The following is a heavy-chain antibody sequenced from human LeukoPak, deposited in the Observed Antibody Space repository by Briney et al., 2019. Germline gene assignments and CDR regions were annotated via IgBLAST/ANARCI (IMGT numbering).Heavy chain of an antibody. CDR2: ISAYNGNT. D-gene: IGHD3-22*01. CDR1: GYTFTSYG. Sequence: GASVKVSCKASGYTFTSYGISWVRQAPGQGLEWMGWISAYNGNTNYAQKLQGRVTMTTDTSTSTAYMELRSLRSEDTAVYYCASPEIGSSGYYGEGYYYYGMDVWGQGTTVTVSS. CDR3: ASPEIGSSGYYGEGYYYYGMDV. V-gene: IGHV1-18*01. J-gene: IGHJ6*02.